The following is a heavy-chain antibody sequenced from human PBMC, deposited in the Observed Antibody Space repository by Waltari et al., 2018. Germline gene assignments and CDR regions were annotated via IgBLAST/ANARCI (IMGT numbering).Heavy chain of an antibody. CDR1: RFTFSSYA. D-gene: IGHD2-15*01. Sequence: EVQLLESGGGLVQPGESLRLSCAASRFTFSSYAMNWVRQAPGKGLEWVSVISASAGSTYYADSVGGRFTISRDNSKNTLYLHMNSLRAEDTAVYYCAKDPGATVVTPYYFDYWGQGTLVTVSS. CDR3: AKDPGATVVTPYYFDY. V-gene: IGHV3-23*01. CDR2: ISASAGST. J-gene: IGHJ4*02.